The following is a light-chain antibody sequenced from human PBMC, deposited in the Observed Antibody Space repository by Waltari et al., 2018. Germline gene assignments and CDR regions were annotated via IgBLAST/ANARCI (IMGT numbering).Light chain of an antibody. CDR3: QQYNNWPPRYT. Sequence: EIVMTQSPATLSVSPGERATLSCRASQSVSINLAWYQQNPGQAPRLLIYGASTRATGIPARFSGSGSGTEFTLTISSLQSEDFAVYYCQQYNNWPPRYTFGQGTKLDIK. J-gene: IGKJ2*01. CDR1: QSVSIN. CDR2: GAS. V-gene: IGKV3-15*01.